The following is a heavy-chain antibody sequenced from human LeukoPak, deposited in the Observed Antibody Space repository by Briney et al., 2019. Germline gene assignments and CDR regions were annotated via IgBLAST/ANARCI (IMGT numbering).Heavy chain of an antibody. D-gene: IGHD3-16*02. V-gene: IGHV4-39*01. CDR1: GGSISSSSYY. CDR3: ASQPSYDYVWGSYRSATADY. J-gene: IGHJ4*02. CDR2: IYYSGST. Sequence: SETLSLTCTVSGGSISSSSYYWGWIRQPPGKGLEWIGSIYYSGSTYYNPSLKSRVTISVDTSKNQFSLKLSSVTAADTAVYYCASQPSYDYVWGSYRSATADYWGQGTLVTVSS.